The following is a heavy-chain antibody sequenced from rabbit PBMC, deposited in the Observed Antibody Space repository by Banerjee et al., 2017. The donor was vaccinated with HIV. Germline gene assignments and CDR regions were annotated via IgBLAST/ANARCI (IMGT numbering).Heavy chain of an antibody. CDR3: ARGDTSTSGYHAFNL. J-gene: IGHJ4*01. Sequence: QQQLEESGGGLVKHGGTLTLTCKASGIDFSSYDYICWVRQAPGKGLEWIECIDAGSIGSTWYANWVNGRFTISKTSSTTVTLQMTSLTAADTATYFCARGDTSTSGYHAFNLWGPGTLVTVS. CDR2: IDAGSIGST. D-gene: IGHD1-1*01. CDR1: GIDFSSYDY. V-gene: IGHV1S45*01.